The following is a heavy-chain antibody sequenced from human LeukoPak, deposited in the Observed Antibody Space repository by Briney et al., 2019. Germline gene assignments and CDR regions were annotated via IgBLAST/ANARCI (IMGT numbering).Heavy chain of an antibody. CDR2: INSDGSST. V-gene: IGHV3-74*01. D-gene: IGHD1-26*01. CDR3: ARDYAGTNWFDP. J-gene: IGHJ5*02. Sequence: PGGSLRLSCAASGFTFSSYWMHWVRHAPGKGLGWVSRINSDGSSTSYADSVKGRFTISRDNAKNTLYLQMNSLRAEDTAVYYCARDYAGTNWFDPWGQGTLVTVSS. CDR1: GFTFSSYW.